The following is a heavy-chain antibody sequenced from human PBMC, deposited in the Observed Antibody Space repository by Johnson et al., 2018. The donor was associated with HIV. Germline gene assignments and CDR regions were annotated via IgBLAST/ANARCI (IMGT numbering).Heavy chain of an antibody. V-gene: IGHV3-66*01. D-gene: IGHD6-13*01. J-gene: IGHJ3*01. CDR1: GFSVSSNY. CDR3: AKDQWSSSWTNDAFDC. CDR2: INSGGST. Sequence: MQLVESGGGLVQPGGSLRLSCAASGFSVSSNYMTWVRQGPGKGLEWVSVINSGGSTYYADSVKGRFTISRDNSKNTLYLQMNSLRAEDTAVYYCAKDQWSSSWTNDAFDCWGQGTMVTVSS.